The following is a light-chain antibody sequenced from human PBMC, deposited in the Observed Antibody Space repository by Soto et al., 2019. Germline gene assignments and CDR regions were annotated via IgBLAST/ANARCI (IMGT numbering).Light chain of an antibody. CDR1: SSDVGAYNY. Sequence: QSALTQPASVSGSPGQSITISCTGTSSDVGAYNYVSWYQQHPGKAPKLMIYDVSDRPSGVSNRFSGSKSGNTASLTISGRQAQDQAGYRWRPYTSTRPYGFRTGTHVTV. V-gene: IGLV2-14*03. CDR2: DVS. J-gene: IGLJ1*01. CDR3: RPYTSTRPYG.